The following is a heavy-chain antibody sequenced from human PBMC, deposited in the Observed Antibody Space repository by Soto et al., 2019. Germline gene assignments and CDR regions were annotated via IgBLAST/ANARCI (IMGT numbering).Heavy chain of an antibody. CDR1: GFSVSDNY. Sequence: GGSLRLSCAASGFSVSDNYVTWVRQAPGKGLEWVSVIYAGGDTFYADSVKGRFTISRDTSENMVYLQMRSLTVEDTAVYHCARGLGFCSGGACYEYWGQGTVVTVSS. D-gene: IGHD2-15*01. CDR2: IYAGGDT. V-gene: IGHV3-53*01. CDR3: ARGLGFCSGGACYEY. J-gene: IGHJ4*02.